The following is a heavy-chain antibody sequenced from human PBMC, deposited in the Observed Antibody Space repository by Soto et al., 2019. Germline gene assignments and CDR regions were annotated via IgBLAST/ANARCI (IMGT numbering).Heavy chain of an antibody. CDR2: ISTYNGYT. V-gene: IGHV1-18*01. CDR3: ARAGVAPYYYYGMDV. J-gene: IGHJ6*02. Sequence: ASGRVSCKASGYTFTRSGISWVRQAPGQGLEWMGWISTYNGYTNYAQTFQGRVTMTTDTSTRTVHMEVRSLRSDDTAVYYCARAGVAPYYYYGMDVWGQGTPVTVSS. D-gene: IGHD5-12*01. CDR1: GYTFTRSG.